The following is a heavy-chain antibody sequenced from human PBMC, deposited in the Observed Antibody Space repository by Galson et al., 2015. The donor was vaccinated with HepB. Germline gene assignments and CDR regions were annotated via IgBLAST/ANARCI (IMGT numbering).Heavy chain of an antibody. CDR3: ARERGGISVN. CDR2: IYHSGST. D-gene: IGHD3-10*01. CDR1: GGSISSGGYS. Sequence: TLSLTCAVSGGSISSGGYSWSWIRQPPGKGLEWIGYIYHSGSTYYNPSLKSRVTISVDRSKNQFSLKLSSVTAADTAVYYCARERGGISVNWGQGTLVTVSS. J-gene: IGHJ4*02. V-gene: IGHV4-30-2*01.